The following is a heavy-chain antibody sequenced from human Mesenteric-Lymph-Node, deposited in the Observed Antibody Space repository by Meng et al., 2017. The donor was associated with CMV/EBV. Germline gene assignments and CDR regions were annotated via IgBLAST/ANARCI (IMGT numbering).Heavy chain of an antibody. CDR2: IYYSGST. V-gene: IGHV4-31*02. CDR3: ARGAPIAPAGGDYYYYGLDV. D-gene: IGHD6-13*01. CDR1: GGYS. Sequence: GGYSWSWIRQHPGKGLESIGYIYYSGSTYYTPSLESRVVISVDPSKNQFSLTLKSVTAADTAVYYCARGAPIAPAGGDYYYYGLDVWGQGTTVTVSS. J-gene: IGHJ6*02.